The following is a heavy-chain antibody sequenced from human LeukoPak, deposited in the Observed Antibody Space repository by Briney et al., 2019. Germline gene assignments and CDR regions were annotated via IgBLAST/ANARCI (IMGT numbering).Heavy chain of an antibody. J-gene: IGHJ6*03. V-gene: IGHV3-11*04. Sequence: GRSLRLSCAPSGFTFSVYYMTWIRQAPGKGLEWVSYISSGGSSIQYADSVRGRFTISRDNAKNSLYLQMNSLRAEDTAVYYCARGYHGYFDWLPTYYYYYMDVWGKGTTVTVSS. CDR2: ISSGGSSI. CDR1: GFTFSVYY. CDR3: ARGYHGYFDWLPTYYYYYMDV. D-gene: IGHD3-9*01.